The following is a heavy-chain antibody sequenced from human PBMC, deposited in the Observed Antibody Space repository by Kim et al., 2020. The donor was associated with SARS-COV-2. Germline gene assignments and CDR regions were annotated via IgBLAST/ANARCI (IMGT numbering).Heavy chain of an antibody. D-gene: IGHD3-22*01. Sequence: ASVKVSCKASGYTFTSYAMHWVRQAPGQRLEWMGWINAGNGNTKYSQKFQGRVTITRDTSASTAYMELSSLRSEDTAVYYCARKYYYDSSGYYTNHYFDYWGQGTLVTVSS. CDR1: GYTFTSYA. J-gene: IGHJ4*02. CDR2: INAGNGNT. V-gene: IGHV1-3*01. CDR3: ARKYYYDSSGYYTNHYFDY.